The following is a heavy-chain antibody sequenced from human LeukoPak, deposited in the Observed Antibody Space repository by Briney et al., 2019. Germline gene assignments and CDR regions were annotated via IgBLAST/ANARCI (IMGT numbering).Heavy chain of an antibody. CDR2: IWYDGSNK. J-gene: IGHJ4*02. V-gene: IGHV3-33*08. CDR3: ARDRSYGYGGEYFDY. Sequence: GGSLRLSCAASGFTLSNYDMSWVRQAPGKGLEWVAVIWYDGSNKYYAGSVKGRFTISRDNSKKTLYLQMNSLRAEDTAVYYCARDRSYGYGGEYFDYWGQGTLVTVSS. CDR1: GFTLSNYD. D-gene: IGHD5-18*01.